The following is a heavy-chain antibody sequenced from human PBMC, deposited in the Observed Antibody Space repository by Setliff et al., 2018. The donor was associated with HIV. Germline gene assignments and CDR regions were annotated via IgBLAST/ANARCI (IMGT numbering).Heavy chain of an antibody. V-gene: IGHV4-39*07. CDR3: TRARYIVIRGDAGMDV. Sequence: SETLSLTCSVSGDSISSSSYYWGWIRQPPGKGLEWIGSIYTSGLTNYNPSLKSRVTISVDTSKNQVSLKLSSVTASDTAVYYCTRARYIVIRGDAGMDVWGPGTTVTVSS. CDR2: IYTSGLT. J-gene: IGHJ6*02. CDR1: GDSISSSSYY. D-gene: IGHD3-10*01.